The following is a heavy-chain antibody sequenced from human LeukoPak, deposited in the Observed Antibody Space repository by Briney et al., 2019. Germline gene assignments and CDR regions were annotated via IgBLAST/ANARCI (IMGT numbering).Heavy chain of an antibody. J-gene: IGHJ5*02. V-gene: IGHV4-4*02. D-gene: IGHD2-2*01. CDR3: ARDQLYCSSSSCRNLGWFDP. CDR1: GGSISSSNW. CDR2: IYHSGST. Sequence: SETLSLTCAVSGGSISSSNWWSWVRQPPGKGLEWIGEIYHSGSTNYNPSLKSPVTISIDTSKNQFSLRLISVTAEDTAVYYCARDQLYCSSSSCRNLGWFDPWGQGTLVTVSS.